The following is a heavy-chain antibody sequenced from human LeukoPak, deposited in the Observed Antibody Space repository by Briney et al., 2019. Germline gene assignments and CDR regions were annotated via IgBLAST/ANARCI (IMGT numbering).Heavy chain of an antibody. CDR2: IKQDEGEK. CDR3: AREASLNYMDV. CDR1: QFSFSTYW. J-gene: IGHJ6*03. V-gene: IGHV3-7*01. Sequence: PGGSLRLSCAASQFSFSTYWMSWVRQAPGKGLEWVANIKQDEGEKYYVGSVRGRFTISRDNAKNSLYLQMNSLRAEDTAVYYCAREASLNYMDVWGKGTTVTVSS.